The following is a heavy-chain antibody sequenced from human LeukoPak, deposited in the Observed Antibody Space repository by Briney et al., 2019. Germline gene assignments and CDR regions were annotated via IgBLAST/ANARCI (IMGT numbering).Heavy chain of an antibody. V-gene: IGHV4-31*03. CDR2: IYYSGST. CDR1: GGSISSGGYY. Sequence: SQTLSLTCTVSGGSISSGGYYWSWIRQHPGKGLEWIGYIYYSGSTYYHPSLKSRVTISVDTSKNQFSLKLSSVTAADTAVYYCARATTVVTDDAFDIWGQGTMVTVSS. J-gene: IGHJ3*02. CDR3: ARATTVVTDDAFDI. D-gene: IGHD4-23*01.